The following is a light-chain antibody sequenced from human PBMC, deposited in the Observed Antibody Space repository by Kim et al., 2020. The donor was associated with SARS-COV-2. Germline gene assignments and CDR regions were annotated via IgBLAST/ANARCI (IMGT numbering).Light chain of an antibody. CDR1: QSVSSN. CDR3: QQYNNWPLT. CDR2: GAS. Sequence: VAPGEKATLSCRARQSVSSNLAWYQQKPGQAPRLRIYGASTRATGIPARFSGSGSGTEFTLTISSLQSEDFAVYYCQQYNNWPLTFGGGTKVDIK. V-gene: IGKV3-15*01. J-gene: IGKJ4*01.